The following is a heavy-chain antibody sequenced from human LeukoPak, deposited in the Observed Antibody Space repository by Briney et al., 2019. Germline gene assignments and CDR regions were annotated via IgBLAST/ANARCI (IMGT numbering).Heavy chain of an antibody. CDR1: GFTFSGYP. V-gene: IGHV3-30-3*01. Sequence: GKSLRLSCAASGFTFSGYPIHWVRQAPGKGLEWVAVISYDGSNKYYADSVKGRFTISRDNAKNSLFLQMNSLRVKDTAVYYCVTRTISYGDWGQGTLVTVSS. J-gene: IGHJ4*02. CDR3: VTRTISYGD. CDR2: ISYDGSNK. D-gene: IGHD4-17*01.